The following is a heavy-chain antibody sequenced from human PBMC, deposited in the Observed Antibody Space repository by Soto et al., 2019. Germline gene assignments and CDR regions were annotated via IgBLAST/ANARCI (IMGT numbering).Heavy chain of an antibody. V-gene: IGHV1-18*01. J-gene: IGHJ4*02. D-gene: IGHD6-19*01. CDR2: ISAYNGNT. CDR3: ARDLRYSGGWYSFHY. CDR1: GYTFTSYG. Sequence: ASVKVSCKASGYTFTSYGISWVRQAPGQGLEWMGWISAYNGNTNYAQKLQGRVTMTTDTSTSTAYMELRSLRSDDTAVYYCARDLRYSGGWYSFHYRGRVTLVTFSS.